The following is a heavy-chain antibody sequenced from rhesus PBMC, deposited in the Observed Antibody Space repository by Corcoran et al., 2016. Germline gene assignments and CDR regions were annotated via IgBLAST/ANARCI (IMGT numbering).Heavy chain of an antibody. D-gene: IGHD3-16*01. CDR2: IYSSSRNT. CDR3: ARSHSGSYYYFDY. J-gene: IGHJ4*01. CDR1: GGSISGGYYY. Sequence: QVKLQESGPGLVKPLETLSLTCAVSGGSISGGYYYWSWIRQPPGKGRVWMGGIYSSSRNTYYNPSLKIRVTMSKDTSKHQFSLKLSSVTAADTAVYYCARSHSGSYYYFDYWGQGVLVTVSS. V-gene: IGHV4S12*01.